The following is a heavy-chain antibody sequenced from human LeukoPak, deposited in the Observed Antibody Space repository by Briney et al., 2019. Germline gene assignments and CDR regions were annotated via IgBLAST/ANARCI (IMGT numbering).Heavy chain of an antibody. D-gene: IGHD3-3*01. CDR1: GYTFTGYY. V-gene: IGHV1-18*04. CDR3: ARDTGEWSSDAFDI. Sequence: ASVKVSCKASGYTFTGYYMHWVRQAPGQGLEWMGWISAYNGNTNYAQKLQGRVTMTTDTSTSTAYMELRSLRSDDTAVYYCARDTGEWSSDAFDIWGQGTMVTVSS. CDR2: ISAYNGNT. J-gene: IGHJ3*02.